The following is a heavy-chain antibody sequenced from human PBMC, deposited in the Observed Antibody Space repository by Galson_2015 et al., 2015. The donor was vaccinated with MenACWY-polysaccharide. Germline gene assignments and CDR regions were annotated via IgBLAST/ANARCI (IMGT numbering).Heavy chain of an antibody. J-gene: IGHJ5*02. Sequence: ETLSLTCTVSGGSISSYYWNWIRQPPGKGLEWVGYINYSGSTNHNPSLKSRVTMSVDTSKNQFSLNLTSVTDADPAVYYCARAIAVAGQRRDFDLWGQGTLVTVSS. CDR1: GGSISSYY. D-gene: IGHD6-19*01. CDR3: ARAIAVAGQRRDFDL. V-gene: IGHV4-59*01. CDR2: INYSGST.